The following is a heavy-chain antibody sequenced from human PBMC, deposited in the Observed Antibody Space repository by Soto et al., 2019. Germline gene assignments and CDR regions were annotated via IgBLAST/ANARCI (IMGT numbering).Heavy chain of an antibody. CDR1: GFTFSSYA. V-gene: IGHV3-23*01. CDR2: ISGSGGST. Sequence: GGSLRLSCAASGFTFSSYAMSWVRQAPGKGLEWVSAISGSGGSTYYADSVKGRFTISRDNSKNTLYLQMNSLRAEDTAVYYCAKREKDFWSGYYDYYYYMDVWGKGTTVTVSS. D-gene: IGHD3-3*01. J-gene: IGHJ6*03. CDR3: AKREKDFWSGYYDYYYYMDV.